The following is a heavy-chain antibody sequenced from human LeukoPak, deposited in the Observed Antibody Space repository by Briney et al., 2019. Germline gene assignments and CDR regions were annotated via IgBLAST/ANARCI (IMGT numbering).Heavy chain of an antibody. Sequence: SQTLSLTCTVAGGSVTNSGQYWTWIRQHPGKGLEWIGDIFHSGSTNYNPSLKSRIVMSVDTSKNQFSLNLSSATATDTAVYFCRRRTTWLYFNALDVWGPGTTVIVSS. CDR1: GGSVTNSGQY. D-gene: IGHD5-24*01. V-gene: IGHV4-31*03. J-gene: IGHJ6*02. CDR3: RRRTTWLYFNALDV. CDR2: IFHSGST.